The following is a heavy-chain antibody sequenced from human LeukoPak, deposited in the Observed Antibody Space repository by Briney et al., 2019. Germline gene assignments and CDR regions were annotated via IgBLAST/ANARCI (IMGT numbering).Heavy chain of an antibody. CDR1: VGSISTYY. Sequence: SSETLSLTCTVSVGSISTYYWSWIRQPPGEGLEWIGNIDYSGNTNYNPSLKSRVTISVDTSKNQFSPKLTSVTAADTAVYFCVRRGSSSYWYFDLWGRGTLVTVSS. D-gene: IGHD6-13*01. V-gene: IGHV4-59*08. J-gene: IGHJ2*01. CDR2: IDYSGNT. CDR3: VRRGSSSYWYFDL.